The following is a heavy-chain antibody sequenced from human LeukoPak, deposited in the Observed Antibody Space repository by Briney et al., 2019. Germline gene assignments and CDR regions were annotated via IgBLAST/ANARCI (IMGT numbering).Heavy chain of an antibody. CDR3: ARHAMGEYYYYGMDV. V-gene: IGHV3-7*01. Sequence: GGSLRLSCAGSGFTFSTYWMTWVRQAPGKGLEWVANIKQDGSEKYYVDSVKGRFTISRDNAKNSLYLQMNSLRAEDTAVYYCARHAMGEYYYYGMDVWGQGTTVTVSS. CDR2: IKQDGSEK. D-gene: IGHD3-16*01. J-gene: IGHJ6*02. CDR1: GFTFSTYW.